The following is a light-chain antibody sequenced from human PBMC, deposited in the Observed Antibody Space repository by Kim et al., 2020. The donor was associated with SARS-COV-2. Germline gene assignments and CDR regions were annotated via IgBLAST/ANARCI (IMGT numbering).Light chain of an antibody. V-gene: IGLV3-21*04. CDR2: YDS. Sequence: SYELTQPPSVSVAPGKTARITCGGNNIGSKSVHWYQQKPGQAPVLVIYYDSDRPSGIPERFSGSNSGNTATLTISRVEAGDEADYYCQAWDSSSDHPMFGGGTQLTVL. CDR3: QAWDSSSDHPM. CDR1: NIGSKS. J-gene: IGLJ3*02.